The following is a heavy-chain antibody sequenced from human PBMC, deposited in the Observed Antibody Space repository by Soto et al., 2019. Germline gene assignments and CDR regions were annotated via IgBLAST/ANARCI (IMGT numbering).Heavy chain of an antibody. CDR2: ISAYNGNT. V-gene: IGHV1-18*01. CDR3: ARDIKALSSGTNYYLWSGHTAYFNGMDV. CDR1: GYTFTSYG. Sequence: ASVKVSCKASGYTFTSYGISWVRQAPGQGLEWMGWISAYNGNTNYAQKLQGRVTMTTDTSTSTAYMELRSLRSDDTAVYYCARDIKALSSGTNYYLWSGHTAYFNGMDVWGQGTTVTLSS. J-gene: IGHJ6*02. D-gene: IGHD3-3*01.